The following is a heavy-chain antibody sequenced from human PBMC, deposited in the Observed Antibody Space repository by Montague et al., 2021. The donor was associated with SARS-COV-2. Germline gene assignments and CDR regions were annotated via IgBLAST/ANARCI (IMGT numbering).Heavy chain of an antibody. CDR2: ISSSSSYI. D-gene: IGHD3-10*01. CDR3: ARDLGGGYYGSGHFDY. V-gene: IGHV3-21*01. J-gene: IGHJ4*02. CDR1: GFTFSSYS. Sequence: SLRLSCAASGFTFSSYSMNWVRQAPGKGLEWVSSISSSSSYIYYADSVKGRFTISRDNAKNSLYLQMNGLRAEDTAVYYCARDLGGGYYGSGHFDYWGQGTLVTVSS.